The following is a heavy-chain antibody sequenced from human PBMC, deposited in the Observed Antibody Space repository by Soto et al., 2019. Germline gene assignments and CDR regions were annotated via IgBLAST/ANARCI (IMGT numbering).Heavy chain of an antibody. CDR3: AGRSSLASVQIFVGKISNYNWFDP. Sequence: QLQLQESGPGLVKPSETLSLTCTVSNGSISNPLYYWAWMRPPPGKGLEWIWSIYHRGNTYYNPSRQGRSTISVDTSKNQFCLILNSVTVADTAVYFCAGRSSLASVQIFVGKISNYNWFDPWGQGTLVTFSS. J-gene: IGHJ5*02. CDR1: NGSISNPLYY. V-gene: IGHV4-39*01. CDR2: IYHRGNT. D-gene: IGHD1-1*01.